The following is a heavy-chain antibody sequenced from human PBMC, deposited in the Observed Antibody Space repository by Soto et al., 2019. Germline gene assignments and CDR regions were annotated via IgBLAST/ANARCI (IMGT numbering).Heavy chain of an antibody. CDR2: ILHSGNT. Sequence: HLQLQESGPGLVKPSETLSLTCTVSGGSITRNNHYWGWIRQSPGKGLEWIGNILHSGNTNYKPSLKSRVTMSVETSKNQFSLKMNSVTAADTAVYYCARLGSSGWYQGSDFDYWGQGTLVTVSS. D-gene: IGHD6-19*01. J-gene: IGHJ4*02. CDR3: ARLGSSGWYQGSDFDY. CDR1: GGSITRNNHY. V-gene: IGHV4-39*01.